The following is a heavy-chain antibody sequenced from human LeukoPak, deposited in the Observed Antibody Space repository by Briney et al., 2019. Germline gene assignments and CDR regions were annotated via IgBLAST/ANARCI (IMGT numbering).Heavy chain of an antibody. Sequence: PGGSLRLSCAVSGFTVSSIYMSWVRQAPGKGLEWVSFIYSDGNTYYADSVKGRFTLSRDSSRNTLYLQMNSLRVDGTAVYYCAGDTHSSSWYDHWGQGTLVTVSS. CDR1: GFTVSSIY. V-gene: IGHV3-53*01. D-gene: IGHD6-19*01. CDR3: AGDTHSSSWYDH. J-gene: IGHJ5*02. CDR2: IYSDGNT.